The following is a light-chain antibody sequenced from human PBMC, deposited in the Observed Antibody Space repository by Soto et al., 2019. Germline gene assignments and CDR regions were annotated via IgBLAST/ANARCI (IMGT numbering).Light chain of an antibody. V-gene: IGLV2-14*03. CDR3: SSYTSSTTFV. CDR2: DVT. CDR1: SSDVGGYNY. Sequence: QSALTQPASVSGSPGQSITISCTGTSSDVGGYNYVSWYQQHPGKAPKLMISDVTNRPSGVSNRFSGSNSGNTASLTISGLQAEDEAEYYCSSYTSSTTFVFGTGTKVTVL. J-gene: IGLJ1*01.